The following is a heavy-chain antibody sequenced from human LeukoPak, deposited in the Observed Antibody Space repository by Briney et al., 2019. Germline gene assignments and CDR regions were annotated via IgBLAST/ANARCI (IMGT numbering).Heavy chain of an antibody. Sequence: PGGSLRLSCAASGFTFSSYSMNWVRQAPGKGLEWVSSISSSSYIYYADSVKGRFTISRDNAKNSLFLQMNSLRAEDTAVYYCARVGYSSGWYGWFDPWGQGTLVTVSS. J-gene: IGHJ5*02. CDR1: GFTFSSYS. CDR3: ARVGYSSGWYGWFDP. V-gene: IGHV3-21*01. D-gene: IGHD6-19*01. CDR2: ISSSSYI.